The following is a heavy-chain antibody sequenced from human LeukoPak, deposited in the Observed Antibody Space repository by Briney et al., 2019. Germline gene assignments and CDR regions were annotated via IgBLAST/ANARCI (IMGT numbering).Heavy chain of an antibody. D-gene: IGHD3-3*01. CDR3: ARGAYYDFWSGYYSHFDY. CDR1: GYTFTSYD. Sequence: ASVKVSCKASGYTFTSYDINWVRQATGQGLEWMGWMNPNSGNTGYAQKFQGRVTMTRNTSISTAYMELSSLRSEDTAVHYCARGAYYDFWSGYYSHFDYWGQGTLVTVSS. CDR2: MNPNSGNT. J-gene: IGHJ4*02. V-gene: IGHV1-8*01.